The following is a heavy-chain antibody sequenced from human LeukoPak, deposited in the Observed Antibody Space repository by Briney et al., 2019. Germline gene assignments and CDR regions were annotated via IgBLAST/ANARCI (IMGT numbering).Heavy chain of an antibody. Sequence: PGGSLRLSCAASGFTFSSYWMHWVRQAPGKGLVWVSRINSDGSSTSYADSVKGRFTISRDNAKNTLYLQMNSLRAEDTAVYYCARGGIAVVDGGGRFDYWGQGTLVTVSS. J-gene: IGHJ4*02. V-gene: IGHV3-74*01. CDR1: GFTFSSYW. CDR3: ARGGIAVVDGGGRFDY. CDR2: INSDGSST. D-gene: IGHD6-19*01.